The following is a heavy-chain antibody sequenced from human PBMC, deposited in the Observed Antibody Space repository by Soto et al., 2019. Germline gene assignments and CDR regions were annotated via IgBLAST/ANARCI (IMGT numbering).Heavy chain of an antibody. V-gene: IGHV1-69*13. CDR2: IIPIFGTA. CDR3: ARGFSTVVTPQSYGMDF. CDR1: GGTFSSYA. Sequence: SVKVSCKASGGTFSSYAISWVRQAPGQGLEWMGGIIPIFGTANYAQKFQGRVTITADESTSTAYMELSSLRSEDTAVYYCARGFSTVVTPQSYGMDFWGQGTTVTVSS. D-gene: IGHD4-17*01. J-gene: IGHJ6*02.